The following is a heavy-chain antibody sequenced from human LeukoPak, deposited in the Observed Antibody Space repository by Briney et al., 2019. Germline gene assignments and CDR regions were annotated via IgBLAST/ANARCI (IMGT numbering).Heavy chain of an antibody. Sequence: GGSLRLSCAASDSIFRHYGMHWVRQAPGKGLEWVAVIGDDGTNRHYGDSVKGRFTISRDKSKNAVYLQMDSLRAEDTTVYYCAGGNGYHPLTTYWGQGTLVTVSS. J-gene: IGHJ1*01. CDR1: DSIFRHYG. CDR3: AGGNGYHPLTTY. V-gene: IGHV3-33*01. D-gene: IGHD3-22*01. CDR2: IGDDGTNR.